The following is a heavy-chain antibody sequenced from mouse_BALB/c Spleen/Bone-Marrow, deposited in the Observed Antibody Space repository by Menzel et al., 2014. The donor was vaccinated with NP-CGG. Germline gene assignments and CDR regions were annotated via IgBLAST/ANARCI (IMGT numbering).Heavy chain of an antibody. J-gene: IGHJ4*01. CDR2: INGNGGST. Sequence: DVKLQESGGGLVQPGGSLKLSCAASGFTFSSYGMSWVRQTPDKRLELVATINGNGGSTYYPDSVKGRFTISRDNAKNTLYLQMSSLKSEDTAMYYCARERDGYFRDAMDYWGQGTSVTVSS. V-gene: IGHV5-6-3*01. CDR1: GFTFSSYG. CDR3: ARERDGYFRDAMDY. D-gene: IGHD2-3*01.